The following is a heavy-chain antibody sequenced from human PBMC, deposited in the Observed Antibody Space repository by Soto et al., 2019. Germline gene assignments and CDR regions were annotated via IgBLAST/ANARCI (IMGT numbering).Heavy chain of an antibody. D-gene: IGHD3-10*01. CDR1: GFTFSNYW. V-gene: IGHV3-7*01. CDR2: IKEDGSEK. Sequence: EVQLVESGGGLVQPGGSLRLSCAASGFTFSNYWMSWVRQAPGKGLEWVANIKEDGSEKSYVDSVKGRFAISRDNAKNSLHLQMNNLRAEDTAVYYCARDGGSSGSYSYWGRGSLVTVSS. J-gene: IGHJ4*02. CDR3: ARDGGSSGSYSY.